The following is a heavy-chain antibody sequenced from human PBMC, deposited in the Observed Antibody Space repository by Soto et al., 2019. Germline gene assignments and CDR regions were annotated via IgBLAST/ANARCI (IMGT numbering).Heavy chain of an antibody. CDR1: GGTFSSYA. J-gene: IGHJ6*02. Sequence: HVQLVQSGAEVKKPGSSVKVSCKASGGTFSSYAINWVRQAPGQGLEWMGGIIPIFGTADYAQKFQGRVTITADQSTSTAYTELSSLRSEDTAVYYCAQCLLGVNYYYGMDVWGQGTTVTVSS. D-gene: IGHD3-16*01. CDR3: AQCLLGVNYYYGMDV. CDR2: IIPIFGTA. V-gene: IGHV1-69*12.